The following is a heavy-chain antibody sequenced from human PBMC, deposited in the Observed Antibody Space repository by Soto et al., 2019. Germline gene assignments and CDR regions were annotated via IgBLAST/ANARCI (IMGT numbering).Heavy chain of an antibody. Sequence: SETLSLTCAVYGGSFSGYYWSWIRQPPGKGLEWIGEINHSGSTNYNPSLKSRVTISVDTSKNQFSLKLSSVTAADTAVYYCARGQARYSSSWHDSSGYTPGDYYFDYWGQGTLVTVSS. V-gene: IGHV4-34*01. J-gene: IGHJ4*02. CDR2: INHSGST. CDR1: GGSFSGYY. CDR3: ARGQARYSSSWHDSSGYTPGDYYFDY. D-gene: IGHD6-13*01.